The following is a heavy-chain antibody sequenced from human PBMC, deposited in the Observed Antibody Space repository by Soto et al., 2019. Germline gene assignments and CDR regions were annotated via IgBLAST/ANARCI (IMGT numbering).Heavy chain of an antibody. V-gene: IGHV5-10-1*01. CDR3: ARLDRRSPPGGYYYYYGMDV. D-gene: IGHD2-2*03. CDR1: GDTFTTYW. J-gene: IGHJ6*02. CDR2: IDPSDSYT. Sequence: PGESLKISCKGSGDTFTTYWISWVRQMAGKGLAWMGRIDPSDSYTNYSPSFPGRVTISADKSISTAYLQWSSLKASDTAMYYCARLDRRSPPGGYYYYYGMDVWGQGTTVTVS.